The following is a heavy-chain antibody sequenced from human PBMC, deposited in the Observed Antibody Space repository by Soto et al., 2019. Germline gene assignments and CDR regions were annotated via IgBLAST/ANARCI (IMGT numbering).Heavy chain of an antibody. Sequence: GGSLRLSCAASGFTFSSYAMSWVRQAPGKGLEWVSAISGSGGSTYYADSVKGRFTISRDNSKNTLYLQMNSLRAEDTAVYYCAKDRVTTSPYYYYYYGMDVWGQGTTVTVSS. CDR1: GFTFSSYA. D-gene: IGHD4-17*01. J-gene: IGHJ6*02. V-gene: IGHV3-23*01. CDR3: AKDRVTTSPYYYYYYGMDV. CDR2: ISGSGGST.